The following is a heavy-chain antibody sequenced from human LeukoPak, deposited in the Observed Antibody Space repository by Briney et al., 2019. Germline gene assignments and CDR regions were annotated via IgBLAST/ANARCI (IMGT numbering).Heavy chain of an antibody. CDR3: ARATRNGYDY. D-gene: IGHD5-24*01. Sequence: GGSLRLSCVASGFTFRIYGMNWVRQAPGKGPEWVSYISHTSDSILYADSVKGRFTMSRDNAKKSLYLQMNSLRAEDSAVYYCARATRNGYDYWGQETLVTVSS. CDR1: GFTFRIYG. CDR2: ISHTSDSI. V-gene: IGHV3-48*01. J-gene: IGHJ4*02.